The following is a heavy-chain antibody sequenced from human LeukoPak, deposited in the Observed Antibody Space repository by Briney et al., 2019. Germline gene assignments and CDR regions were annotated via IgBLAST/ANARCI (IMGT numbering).Heavy chain of an antibody. D-gene: IGHD6-13*01. V-gene: IGHV3-23*01. CDR3: ARVGSIAAAGTPDY. Sequence: GGSLRLSCAASGFTFSNFAMSWVRQAPGRGLEWVSAITGGGESSYYADSVKGRFTISRDNAKNSLYLQMNSLRAEDTAVYYCARVGSIAAAGTPDYWGQRTLVSVSS. J-gene: IGHJ4*02. CDR1: GFTFSNFA. CDR2: ITGGGESS.